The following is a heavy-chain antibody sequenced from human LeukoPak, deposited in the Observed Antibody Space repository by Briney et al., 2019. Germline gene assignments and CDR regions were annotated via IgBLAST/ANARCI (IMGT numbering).Heavy chain of an antibody. D-gene: IGHD2-2*01. V-gene: IGHV4-34*01. J-gene: IGHJ3*02. CDR3: ASPSVPAAMRAFDI. Sequence: NPSETLSLTCAVYGGSFSGYYWNWIRQPPGKGLEWIGEINHSGSTDYNPSLKSRVTISVDRSKNQFSLKLSSVTAADTAVYYCASPSVPAAMRAFDIWGQGTMVTVSS. CDR2: INHSGST. CDR1: GGSFSGYY.